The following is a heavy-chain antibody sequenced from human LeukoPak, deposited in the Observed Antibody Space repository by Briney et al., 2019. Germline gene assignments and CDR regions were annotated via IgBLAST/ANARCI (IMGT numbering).Heavy chain of an antibody. Sequence: SETLSLTCTVSGGSISSSSYYWGRIRQPPGKGLEWIASISYSGSTNYNPSLKSRVTMSVDTSKNQFSLKLSSVTAADTAVYYCARESEVLDAFDIWGQGTMVTVSS. CDR3: ARESEVLDAFDI. V-gene: IGHV4-39*07. CDR1: GGSISSSSYY. CDR2: ISYSGST. D-gene: IGHD1-14*01. J-gene: IGHJ3*02.